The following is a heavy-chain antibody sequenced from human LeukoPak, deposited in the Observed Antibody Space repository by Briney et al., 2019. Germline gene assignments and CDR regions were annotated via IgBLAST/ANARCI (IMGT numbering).Heavy chain of an antibody. D-gene: IGHD2-2*01. Sequence: SETLSLTCTVSGGSISRYYWSWIRQPPGKGLEWTGYIYTSGSTNYNPSLKSRVTISVDTSKNHFSLKLSSVTAADTAVYYCARQSGDCRSTSCLFDYWGQGTLVTVSS. V-gene: IGHV4-4*09. CDR2: IYTSGST. CDR1: GGSISRYY. J-gene: IGHJ4*02. CDR3: ARQSGDCRSTSCLFDY.